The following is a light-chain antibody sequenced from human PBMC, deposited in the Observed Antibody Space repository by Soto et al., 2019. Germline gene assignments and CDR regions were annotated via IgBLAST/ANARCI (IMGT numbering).Light chain of an antibody. CDR3: SSYTSSDTPYV. CDR2: VHS. CDR1: SSDVGDYKY. J-gene: IGLJ1*01. V-gene: IGLV2-14*01. Sequence: QSALTQPASVSGSPGQSITISCTGTSSDVGDYKYVSWYQQHPDKAPKLIIFVHSNRPSGISHRFSASKYGNTASLTISGLQAEDEADYYCSSYTSSDTPYVFGTGTKLTVL.